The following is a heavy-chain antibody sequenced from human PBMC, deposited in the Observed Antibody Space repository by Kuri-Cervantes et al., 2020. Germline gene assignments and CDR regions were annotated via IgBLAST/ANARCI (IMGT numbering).Heavy chain of an antibody. J-gene: IGHJ6*02. CDR1: GFTFSSYG. CDR3: ARDGYDFWSRDYYYGMDV. D-gene: IGHD3-3*01. CDR2: IYSGGST. V-gene: IGHV3-53*01. Sequence: GESLKISCAASGFTFSSYGMHWVRQAPGKGLEWVAVIYSGGSTYYADSVKGRFTISRDNSKNTLYLQMNSLRAEDTAVYYCARDGYDFWSRDYYYGMDVWGQGITVTVSS.